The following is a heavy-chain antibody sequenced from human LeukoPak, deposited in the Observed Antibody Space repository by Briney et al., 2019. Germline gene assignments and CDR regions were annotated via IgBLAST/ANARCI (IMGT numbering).Heavy chain of an antibody. CDR3: ARAKPYYYGSGSYYSLGYYFDY. CDR1: GYSFTSYW. J-gene: IGHJ4*02. CDR2: IYPGDSDT. V-gene: IGHV5-51*01. Sequence: GESLKISCKGSGYSFTSYWIGWVRQMPGKGLEWMGIIYPGDSDTRYSPSFQGQVTISADKSISTAYLQWSSLKASDTAMYYCARAKPYYYGSGSYYSLGYYFDYWGQGTLVTVSS. D-gene: IGHD3-10*01.